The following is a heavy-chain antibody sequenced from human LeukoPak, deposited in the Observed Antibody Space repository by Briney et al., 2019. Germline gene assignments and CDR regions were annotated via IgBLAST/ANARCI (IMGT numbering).Heavy chain of an antibody. CDR3: AREGPAAVDPFDI. CDR2: IYYSGST. CDR1: GGSISSYY. J-gene: IGHJ3*02. Sequence: SETLSLTCTVSGGSISSYYWSWIRQPPGKGLEWIGYIYYSGSTNYNPSLKSRVTISVDTSKNQFSLKLSSVTAADTAVYYCAREGPAAVDPFDIWGQGTMVTVSS. V-gene: IGHV4-59*01. D-gene: IGHD6-13*01.